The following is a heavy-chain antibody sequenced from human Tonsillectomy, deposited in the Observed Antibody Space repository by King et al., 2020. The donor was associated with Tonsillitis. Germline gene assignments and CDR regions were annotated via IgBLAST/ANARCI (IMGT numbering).Heavy chain of an antibody. CDR1: GFTFSSYW. D-gene: IGHD3-22*01. Sequence: VQLVESGGGLVQPGGSLRLSCAASGFTFSSYWMSWVRQAPGKGLEWVANIKQDGSEKYYVDSVKGRFTISRDNAKNSLYLQMNSLRAEDTAVYYCAGGTPYYYDSSGYFFYYYYGMDVWGQGTTVTVSS. CDR3: AGGTPYYYDSSGYFFYYYYGMDV. J-gene: IGHJ6*02. V-gene: IGHV3-7*01. CDR2: IKQDGSEK.